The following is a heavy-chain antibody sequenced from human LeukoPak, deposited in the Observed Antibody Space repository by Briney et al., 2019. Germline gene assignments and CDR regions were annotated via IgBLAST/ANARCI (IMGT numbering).Heavy chain of an antibody. CDR1: GYTFTSYG. J-gene: IGHJ4*02. CDR3: ARVPGIAAYYFDY. CDR2: ISAYNGNT. D-gene: IGHD6-25*01. Sequence: ASVKVSCKASGYTFTSYGISWVRQAPGQGLEWMGWISAYNGNTNYAQKLQGRVTMTTDTSTSTAYVELRSLRSDDTAVYYCARVPGIAAYYFDYWGQGTLVTVSS. V-gene: IGHV1-18*04.